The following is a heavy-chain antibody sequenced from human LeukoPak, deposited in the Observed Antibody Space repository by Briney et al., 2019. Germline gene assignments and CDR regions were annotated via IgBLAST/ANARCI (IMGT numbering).Heavy chain of an antibody. D-gene: IGHD3-3*01. Sequence: PSETLSLTCAVSGYSISSGYYWGWIRQPPGKGLEWIGSIYHSGSTYYNPSLKSRVTISVDTSKNQFSLKLSSVTAADTAVYYCARESSDVFWSGYYGDIWGQGTLVTVSS. CDR3: ARESSDVFWSGYYGDI. CDR1: GYSISSGYY. V-gene: IGHV4-38-2*02. J-gene: IGHJ4*02. CDR2: IYHSGST.